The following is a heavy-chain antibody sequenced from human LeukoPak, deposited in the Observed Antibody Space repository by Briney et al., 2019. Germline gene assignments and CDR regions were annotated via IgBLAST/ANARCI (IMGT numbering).Heavy chain of an antibody. CDR3: ARDGEWWHYNWFDP. D-gene: IGHD2-15*01. CDR1: GYSISSGYY. CDR2: IYHSGST. V-gene: IGHV4-38-2*02. Sequence: SETLSLTCTVSGYSISSGYYWGWIRQPPGKGLEWIGSIYHSGSTYYNPSLKSRVTISVDTSKNQFSLKLSSVTAADTAVYYCARDGEWWHYNWFDPWGQGTLVTVSS. J-gene: IGHJ5*02.